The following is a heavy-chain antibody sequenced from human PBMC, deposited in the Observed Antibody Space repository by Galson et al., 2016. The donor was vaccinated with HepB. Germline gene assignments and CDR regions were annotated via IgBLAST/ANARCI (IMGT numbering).Heavy chain of an antibody. CDR3: ARANMAAAGVDFDF. J-gene: IGHJ4*02. V-gene: IGHV3-21*01. CDR1: GFTFSIYT. Sequence: SLRLSCAASGFTFSIYTMNWVRQAPGKGLEWVSSISSVGGYLYYADSVEGRFTISRDNAKKSLYLQMNSLRVEDTAVYYCARANMAAAGVDFDFWGQGTLVTVSS. CDR2: ISSVGGYL. D-gene: IGHD6-13*01.